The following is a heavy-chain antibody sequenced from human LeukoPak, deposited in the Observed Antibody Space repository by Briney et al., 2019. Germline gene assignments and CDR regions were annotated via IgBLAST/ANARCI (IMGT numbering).Heavy chain of an antibody. V-gene: IGHV3-23*01. CDR1: GFTFSNYP. Sequence: GGSLRLSCAASGFTFSNYPMAWVRQGPGKGPEWVPAVSGSGGKTIYADSVKGRFTISRDNSKNTWSLQMNSLKAADKALYYCAEGLWEGSGYLDHWGQGILVTVSS. J-gene: IGHJ4*02. CDR2: VSGSGGKT. CDR3: AEGLWEGSGYLDH. D-gene: IGHD3-3*01.